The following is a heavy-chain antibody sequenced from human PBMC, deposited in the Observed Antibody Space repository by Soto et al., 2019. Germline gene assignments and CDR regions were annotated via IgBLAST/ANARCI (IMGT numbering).Heavy chain of an antibody. D-gene: IGHD2-15*01. V-gene: IGHV1-69*13. CDR2: IIPIFGTA. CDR3: ARGSSDIVVVVAALYHYYYGMDV. CDR1: GGTFSSYA. J-gene: IGHJ6*02. Sequence: ASVKVSCKASGGTFSSYAISWVRQAPGQGLEWMGGIIPIFGTANYAQKFRGRVTITADESTSTAYMELSSLRSEDTAVYYCARGSSDIVVVVAALYHYYYGMDVWGQGTTVTVSS.